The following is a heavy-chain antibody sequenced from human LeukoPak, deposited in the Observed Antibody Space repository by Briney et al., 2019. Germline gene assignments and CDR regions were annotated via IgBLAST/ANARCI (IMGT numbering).Heavy chain of an antibody. Sequence: GRSLRLSCAASGFTFSSYGMHWVRQAPGKGLEWVAVIWYDGSNKYYADSVKGRFTISRDNSKNTLYLQMNSLRVEDTAIYYCARGQNWLGPWGQGTLLAVSS. CDR3: ARGQNWLGP. CDR1: GFTFSSYG. V-gene: IGHV3-33*01. J-gene: IGHJ5*02. CDR2: IWYDGSNK.